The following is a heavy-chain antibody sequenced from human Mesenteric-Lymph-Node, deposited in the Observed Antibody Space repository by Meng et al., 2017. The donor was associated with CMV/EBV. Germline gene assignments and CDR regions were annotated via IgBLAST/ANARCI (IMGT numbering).Heavy chain of an antibody. CDR2: IKTDGSEK. J-gene: IGHJ4*02. Sequence: GESLKISCAASGFSFSSSWMSWVRQAPGKGLEWVANIKTDGSEKYYADSVRGRFTIARDNAEDSLHLQMNSLRTEDTAIYYCAKYRVRDVDYWGQGTLVTVSS. D-gene: IGHD5-18*01. CDR1: GFSFSSSW. CDR3: AKYRVRDVDY. V-gene: IGHV3-7*01.